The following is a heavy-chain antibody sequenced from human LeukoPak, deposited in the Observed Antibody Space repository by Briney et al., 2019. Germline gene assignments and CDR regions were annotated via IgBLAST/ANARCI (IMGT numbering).Heavy chain of an antibody. CDR2: ISYSGSP. Sequence: SETLSLTCIVSGGSISDYYWSWLRQPPGKGLEWIGYISYSGSPNYNPSLKSRLTISVDTSKNQFSLNLTPVTAADTAVYYCAREGARYYYGSGSFDFWGQGTQVIVSS. CDR1: GGSISDYY. V-gene: IGHV4-59*01. J-gene: IGHJ4*02. CDR3: AREGARYYYGSGSFDF. D-gene: IGHD3-10*01.